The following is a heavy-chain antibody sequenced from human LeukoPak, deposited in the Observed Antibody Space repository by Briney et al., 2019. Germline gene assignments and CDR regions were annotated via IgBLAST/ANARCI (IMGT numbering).Heavy chain of an antibody. CDR3: ARTRGYYPDYYFDY. J-gene: IGHJ4*02. D-gene: IGHD3-16*01. V-gene: IGHV1-2*02. CDR1: GGTFSSYA. Sequence: GASVKVSCKASGGTFSSYAISWVRQAPGQGLEWMGWINPNSGGTNYAQKFQGRVTMTRDTSISTAYMELSRLRSDDTAVYYCARTRGYYPDYYFDYWGQGTLVTVSS. CDR2: INPNSGGT.